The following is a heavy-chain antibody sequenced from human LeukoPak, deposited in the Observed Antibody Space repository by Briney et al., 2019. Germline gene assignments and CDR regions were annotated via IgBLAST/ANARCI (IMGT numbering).Heavy chain of an antibody. Sequence: PSETLSLTCAVSGGSISSGGYSWSWIRQPPGKGLEWIGYIYHSGSTYYNPSLKSRVTISVDRSKNQFSLKLSSVTAADTAVYYCARAEYYYDSSGYYFLYAFDIWGQGTMVTVSS. J-gene: IGHJ3*02. V-gene: IGHV4-30-2*01. CDR2: IYHSGST. D-gene: IGHD3-22*01. CDR3: ARAEYYYDSSGYYFLYAFDI. CDR1: GGSISSGGYS.